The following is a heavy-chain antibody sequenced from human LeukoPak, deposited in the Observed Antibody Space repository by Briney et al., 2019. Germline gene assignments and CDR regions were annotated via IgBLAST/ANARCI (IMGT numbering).Heavy chain of an antibody. CDR1: GYTFTDYL. CDR3: AREKLWFGEFPFDN. CDR2: ISTKNGYT. D-gene: IGHD3-10*01. Sequence: ASVKVSCKASGYTFTDYLINWVRQAPGQGLEWVGSISTKNGYTKLAQKFQGRVAMTKDTSANSIYMDLKSLTFDDTAVYYCAREKLWFGEFPFDNWGQGTLVSVSS. V-gene: IGHV1-18*01. J-gene: IGHJ4*02.